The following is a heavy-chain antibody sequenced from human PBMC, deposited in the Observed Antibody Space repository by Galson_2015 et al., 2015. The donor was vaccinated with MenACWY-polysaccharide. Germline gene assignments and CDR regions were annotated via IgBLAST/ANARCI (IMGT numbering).Heavy chain of an antibody. D-gene: IGHD3-16*01. CDR2: ISYDGGT. CDR1: GDSITSGPYF. CDR3: VRGGRAVSNINWFDP. J-gene: IGHJ5*02. Sequence: TLSLTCTVSGDSITSGPYFWSWIRQHPGEGLEWIASISYDGGTYYNPSPNSRVTISIDTPKNQFSLKLNSVTAADTAVYYCVRGGRAVSNINWFDPWGQGTLVTVSS. V-gene: IGHV4-31*03.